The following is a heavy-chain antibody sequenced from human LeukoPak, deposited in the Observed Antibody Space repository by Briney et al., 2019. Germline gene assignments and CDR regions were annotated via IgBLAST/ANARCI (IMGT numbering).Heavy chain of an antibody. CDR1: GFTFSSYW. CDR2: IKQDGSEK. D-gene: IGHD3-22*01. V-gene: IGHV3-7*01. Sequence: AGGSLRLSCAASGFTFSSYWMSWVRQAPGKGLEWVANIKQDGSEKYYVDSVKGRFTISRDNAKNSLYLQMNSLRAEDTAVYYCVKDISDSSGYYRFDYWGQGTLVTVSS. CDR3: VKDISDSSGYYRFDY. J-gene: IGHJ4*02.